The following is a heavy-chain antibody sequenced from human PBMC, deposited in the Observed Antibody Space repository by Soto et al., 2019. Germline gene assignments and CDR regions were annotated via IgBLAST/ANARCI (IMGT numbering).Heavy chain of an antibody. CDR1: GFTFSSYG. V-gene: IGHV3-33*01. D-gene: IGHD3-10*01. CDR3: ARDRKWGGLWFGAAGWFDP. CDR2: IWYDGSNK. Sequence: QVQLVESGGGVVQPGRSLRLSCAASGFTFSSYGMHWVRQAPGKGLELVAVIWYDGSNKYYADSMKGRFTISRDNSKNALYLQMNSLRAEDTAVYYCARDRKWGGLWFGAAGWFDPWGQGTLVTVSS. J-gene: IGHJ5*02.